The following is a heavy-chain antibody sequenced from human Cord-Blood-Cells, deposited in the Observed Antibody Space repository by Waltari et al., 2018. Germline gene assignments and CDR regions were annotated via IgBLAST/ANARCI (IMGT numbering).Heavy chain of an antibody. D-gene: IGHD5-18*01. J-gene: IGHJ3*02. CDR2: IYYRGGT. CDR1: GGSISSSSYY. CDR3: ARSRGYSYGDAFDI. V-gene: IGHV4-39*01. Sequence: QLQLQESGPGLVKPSETLSLTCTVSGGSISSSSYYWGWIRQPPGKGLEWIGSIYYRGGTYYNPALRSRVTISVDTSKNQFSLKLSSGTAADTAVYYCARSRGYSYGDAFDIWGQGTMVTVSS.